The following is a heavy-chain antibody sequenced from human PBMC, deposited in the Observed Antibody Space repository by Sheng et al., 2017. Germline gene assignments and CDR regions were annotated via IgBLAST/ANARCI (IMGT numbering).Heavy chain of an antibody. CDR1: GFTFSSYG. CDR2: ISYDGSNK. V-gene: IGHV3-30*18. D-gene: IGHD6-13*01. CDR3: AKAPTAGFRFDP. Sequence: ESGGGVVQPGRSLRLSCAASGFTFSSYGMHWVRQAPGKGLEWVAVISYDGSNKYYADSVKGRFTISRDNSKNTLYLQMNSLRAEDTAVYYCAKAPTAGFRFDPWGQGTLVTVSS. J-gene: IGHJ5*02.